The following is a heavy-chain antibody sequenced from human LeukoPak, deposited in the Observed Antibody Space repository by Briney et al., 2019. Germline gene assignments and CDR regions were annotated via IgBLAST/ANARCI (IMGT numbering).Heavy chain of an antibody. D-gene: IGHD2-21*01. J-gene: IGHJ5*02. Sequence: SVKVSCKASGGTFSGYAISWVRQAPGHGLEWRGGIVPIFATTHYAQNFHGRVTITTDESTSTAYMELNSLRSEDTAVYYCARGPSNPILFGFWFDPWGQGTLVTVSS. CDR2: IVPIFATT. CDR1: GGTFSGYA. V-gene: IGHV1-69*05. CDR3: ARGPSNPILFGFWFDP.